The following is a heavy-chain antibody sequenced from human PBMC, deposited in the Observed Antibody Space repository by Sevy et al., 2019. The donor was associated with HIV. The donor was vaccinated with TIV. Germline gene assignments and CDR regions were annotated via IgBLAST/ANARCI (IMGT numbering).Heavy chain of an antibody. CDR3: ARDVARKLVHRDMEV. Sequence: GGSLRLSCAASGFTFSSYAMHWVRQAPGKGLEWVAVISYDGSNKYYADSVKGRFTISRDNSKNTLYLQMNSLRAEDTAVYYSARDVARKLVHRDMEVWGQGTTVTVSS. J-gene: IGHJ6*02. CDR2: ISYDGSNK. D-gene: IGHD6-13*01. CDR1: GFTFSSYA. V-gene: IGHV3-30-3*01.